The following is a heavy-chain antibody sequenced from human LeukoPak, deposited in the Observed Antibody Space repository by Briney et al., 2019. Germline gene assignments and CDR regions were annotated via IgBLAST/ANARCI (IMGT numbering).Heavy chain of an antibody. V-gene: IGHV4-59*01. CDR3: ARGGNYYDSSPLDY. D-gene: IGHD3-22*01. Sequence: SETLSHTCTVSGGSISSYYWSWIRQPPGKGLEWIGYIYYSGSTNYNPSLKSRVTISVDTSKNQFSLKLSSVTAADTAVYYCARGGNYYDSSPLDYWGQGTLVTVSS. CDR1: GGSISSYY. CDR2: IYYSGST. J-gene: IGHJ4*02.